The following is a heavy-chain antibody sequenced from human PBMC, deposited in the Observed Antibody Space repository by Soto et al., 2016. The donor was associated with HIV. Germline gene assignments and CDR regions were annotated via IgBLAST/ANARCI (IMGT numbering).Heavy chain of an antibody. V-gene: IGHV3-15*01. CDR3: TTDASSGYYWGLYYFDY. Sequence: EVQPVESGGGLVKPGGSLRLSCAASGFTFSNAWMRWVRQAPGKGLEWVGRIKSKTDGGTTDYAAPVKGRFTISRDDSKNTLYLQMNSLKTEDTAVYYCTTDASSGYYWGLYYFDYWGQGTLVTVSS. D-gene: IGHD3-22*01. CDR2: IKSKTDGGTT. CDR1: GFTFSNAW. J-gene: IGHJ4*02.